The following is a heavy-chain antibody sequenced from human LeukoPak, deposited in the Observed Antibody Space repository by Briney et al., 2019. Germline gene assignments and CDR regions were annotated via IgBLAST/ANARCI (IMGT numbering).Heavy chain of an antibody. J-gene: IGHJ6*02. D-gene: IGHD3-10*01. CDR2: INAGNGNT. V-gene: IGHV1-3*01. CDR3: ARGAPMAYYYYGMDV. CDR1: GYTFTSYA. Sequence: GASVKVSCKASGYTFTSYAMHWVRQAPGQRLEWMGWINAGNGNTKYSQKFQGRVTITRDTSASTAYMELSSLRSEDTAVYYCARGAPMAYYYYGMDVWGQETTVTVSS.